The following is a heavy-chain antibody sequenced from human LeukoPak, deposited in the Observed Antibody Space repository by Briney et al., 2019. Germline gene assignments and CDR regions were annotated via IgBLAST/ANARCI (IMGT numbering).Heavy chain of an antibody. V-gene: IGHV3-15*01. J-gene: IGHJ6*03. CDR3: TTDLAGAAAGYYYYYMDV. D-gene: IGHD6-13*01. Sequence: GGSLRLSCAASVFTFSNSWMSWVRQAPGKGLEWVGRIKSKTDGGTTDYAAPVKGRFTISRDDSKNTLYLQMNSLKTEDTAVYYCTTDLAGAAAGYYYYYMDVWGKGTTVTVSS. CDR1: VFTFSNSW. CDR2: IKSKTDGGTT.